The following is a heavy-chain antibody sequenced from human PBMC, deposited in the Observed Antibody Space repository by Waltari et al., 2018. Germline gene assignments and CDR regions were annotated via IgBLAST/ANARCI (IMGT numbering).Heavy chain of an antibody. CDR3: ARHGYNFGY. V-gene: IGHV3-7*01. D-gene: IGHD5-12*01. CDR2: IKQDGSEK. CDR1: GFTFSSHW. J-gene: IGHJ4*02. Sequence: EVQLVESGGGLVQPGGSLRLSCAASGFTFSSHWKSWVRQAPGKGLEWVANIKQDGSEKYYVDSVKGRFTISRDNAKNSLYLQMNSLRAEDTAVYYCARHGYNFGYWGQGTLVTVSS.